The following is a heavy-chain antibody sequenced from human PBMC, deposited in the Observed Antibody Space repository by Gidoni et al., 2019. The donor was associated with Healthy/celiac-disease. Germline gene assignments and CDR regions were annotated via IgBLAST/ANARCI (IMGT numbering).Heavy chain of an antibody. Sequence: STYYNPSLKSRVTISVDTSKNQFSLKLSSVTAADTAVYYCARHQGRGGYPPLLGFDYWGQGTLVTVSS. V-gene: IGHV4-39*01. CDR3: ARHQGRGGYPPLLGFDY. D-gene: IGHD1-26*01. J-gene: IGHJ4*02. CDR2: ST.